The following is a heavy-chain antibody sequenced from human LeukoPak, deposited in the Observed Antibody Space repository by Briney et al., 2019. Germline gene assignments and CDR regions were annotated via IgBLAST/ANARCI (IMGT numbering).Heavy chain of an antibody. CDR1: GVTFSSYN. V-gene: IGHV3-21*01. Sequence: GGTLRLSCAASGVTFSSYNMNWVRQAPGKGLEWVSSTSSSRRYIYYAASVKSRFTISRDNAKNILYLQMNSLSAEDTAVYYGAREEDTLVRGVRDYYDGMDVWGQGTTVTVSS. CDR3: AREEDTLVRGVRDYYDGMDV. CDR2: TSSSRRYI. J-gene: IGHJ6*02. D-gene: IGHD3-10*01.